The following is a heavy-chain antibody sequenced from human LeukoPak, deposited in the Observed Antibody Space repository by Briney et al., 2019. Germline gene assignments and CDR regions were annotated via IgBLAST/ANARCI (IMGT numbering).Heavy chain of an antibody. Sequence: PSETLSLTCAVYGGPFSGYYWSWIRQPPGKVLEWIGEINHSGSTNYNPSLKSRVTISVDTSRNHFSLKLSSVTAADTAVYYCARQVWRRLRYFDLDYWGQGTLVTVSS. J-gene: IGHJ4*02. CDR2: INHSGST. CDR1: GGPFSGYY. CDR3: ARQVWRRLRYFDLDY. V-gene: IGHV4-34*01. D-gene: IGHD3-9*01.